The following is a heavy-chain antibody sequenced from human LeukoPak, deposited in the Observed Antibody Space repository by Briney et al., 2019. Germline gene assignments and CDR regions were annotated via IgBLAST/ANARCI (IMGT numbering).Heavy chain of an antibody. CDR2: ISGSGGST. Sequence: GGSLRLSCAASGFTFSSYAMSWVRQAPGKGLEWVSGISGSGGSTYYADSVKGRFTISRDNSKNTLYLQMNSLRPEDTAVYYCAKVRTQGSGYYGSWGQGTLVTVSS. D-gene: IGHD3-22*01. V-gene: IGHV3-23*01. CDR3: AKVRTQGSGYYGS. CDR1: GFTFSSYA. J-gene: IGHJ4*02.